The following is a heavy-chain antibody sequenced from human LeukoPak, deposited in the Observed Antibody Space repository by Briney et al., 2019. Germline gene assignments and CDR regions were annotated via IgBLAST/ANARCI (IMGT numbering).Heavy chain of an antibody. J-gene: IGHJ6*02. CDR3: ARHGLDYGDYYYGMDV. CDR1: GYSFTSYW. V-gene: IGHV5-51*01. CDR2: IYPGDSDT. Sequence: GESLKISCKGSGYSFTSYWIGWVRQMPGKGLEWMGIIYPGDSDTRYSPSFRGQVTISADKSISTAYLQWSSLKASDTAMYYCARHGLDYGDYYYGMDVWGQGTTVTVSS. D-gene: IGHD4-17*01.